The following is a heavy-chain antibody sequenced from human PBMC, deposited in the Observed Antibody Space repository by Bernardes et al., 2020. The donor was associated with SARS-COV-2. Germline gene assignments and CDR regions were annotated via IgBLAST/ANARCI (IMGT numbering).Heavy chain of an antibody. J-gene: IGHJ6*02. Sequence: GSLGLSCAASGFTFSSYAMSWVRQAPGKGLEWVSAISGSGGSTYYADSVKGRFTISRDNSKNTLYLQMNSLRAEDTAVYYCAKDYAAAGYYYYGMDVWGQGTTVTVSS. CDR3: AKDYAAAGYYYYGMDV. CDR2: ISGSGGST. V-gene: IGHV3-23*01. D-gene: IGHD6-13*01. CDR1: GFTFSSYA.